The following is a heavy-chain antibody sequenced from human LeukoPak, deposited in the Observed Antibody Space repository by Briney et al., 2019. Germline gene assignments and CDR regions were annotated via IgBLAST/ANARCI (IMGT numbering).Heavy chain of an antibody. V-gene: IGHV1-2*02. J-gene: IGHJ6*03. CDR2: INPNSGGT. Sequence: ASVKVSCKASGYTFTGYYMHWVRQAPGQGLEWMGWINPNSGGTNYAQKLQGRVTMTTDTSTSTAYMELRSLRSDDTAVYYCARDYDCTNGVCFIFPPYYYYYMDVWGKGTTVTVSS. CDR1: GYTFTGYY. CDR3: ARDYDCTNGVCFIFPPYYYYYMDV. D-gene: IGHD2-8*01.